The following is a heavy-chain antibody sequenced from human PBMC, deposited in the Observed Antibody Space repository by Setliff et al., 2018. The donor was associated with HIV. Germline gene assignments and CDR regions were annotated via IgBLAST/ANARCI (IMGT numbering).Heavy chain of an antibody. CDR3: ARGREWTHLDY. V-gene: IGHV4-34*01. J-gene: IGHJ4*02. Sequence: SETLSLTCAVYGTSFSDYYWTWIRQPPGKGLEWIGEVNHSGSTNYNPSLKSRVTISVDTSKNHFSLKLSSVTAADTAVFYCARGREWTHLDYWGQGALVTVSS. D-gene: IGHD3-3*01. CDR2: VNHSGST. CDR1: GTSFSDYY.